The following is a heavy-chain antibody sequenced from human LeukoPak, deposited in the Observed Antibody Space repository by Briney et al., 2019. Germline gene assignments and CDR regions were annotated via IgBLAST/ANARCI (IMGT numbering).Heavy chain of an antibody. CDR2: IVGGAGGT. V-gene: IGHV3-23*01. Sequence: GGSLRLSCAASGFSFSSHGMSWVRQAPGKGLEWVAGIVGGAGGTYYADSVKGRFTISRDNAKNSLYLQMNSLRAEDTAVYYCAIDCSSTSCPSDYWGQGTLVTVSS. CDR1: GFSFSSHG. CDR3: AIDCSSTSCPSDY. D-gene: IGHD2-2*01. J-gene: IGHJ4*02.